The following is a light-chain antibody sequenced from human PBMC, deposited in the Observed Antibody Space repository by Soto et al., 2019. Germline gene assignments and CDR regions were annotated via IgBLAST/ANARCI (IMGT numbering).Light chain of an antibody. CDR2: AAS. CDR3: QQLNSYPPT. CDR1: QGISSY. J-gene: IGKJ4*01. V-gene: IGKV1-9*01. Sequence: IQLTQSPSSLSASIGDRVTITCRASQGISSYLAWYQQKPGKAPKLLIYAASTLQRGVPSRFSGSGSGTDLTLTISSLPPEDLATYYCQQLNSYPPTFGGGTKVEIK.